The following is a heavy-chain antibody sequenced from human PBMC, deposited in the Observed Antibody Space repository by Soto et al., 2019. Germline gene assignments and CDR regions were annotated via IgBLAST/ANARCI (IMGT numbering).Heavy chain of an antibody. CDR3: AKAGDRYYFDY. CDR2: ISGGGGST. Sequence: GGSLRLSCAASRFTFSTYAMSWVRQPPGKGLEWVSAISGGGGSTYYADSVKGRFTISRDNSKNTLFLQMNSLRAADTAVYYCAKAGDRYYFDYWGQGTPVTVSS. V-gene: IGHV3-23*01. CDR1: RFTFSTYA. D-gene: IGHD2-21*02. J-gene: IGHJ4*02.